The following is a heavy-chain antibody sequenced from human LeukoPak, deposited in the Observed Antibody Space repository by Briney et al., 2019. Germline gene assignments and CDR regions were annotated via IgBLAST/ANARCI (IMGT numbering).Heavy chain of an antibody. CDR2: ISSSSSYI. V-gene: IGHV3-21*01. CDR3: ARYSSGWRSPFDY. J-gene: IGHJ4*02. D-gene: IGHD6-19*01. Sequence: GGSLRLSCAASVFTFSSYSMNWVRQAPGKGLEWVSSISSSSSYIYYADSVKGRFTISRDNAKNSLYLQMNSMRDEDTAVYYCARYSSGWRSPFDYWGQGTLVTVSS. CDR1: VFTFSSYS.